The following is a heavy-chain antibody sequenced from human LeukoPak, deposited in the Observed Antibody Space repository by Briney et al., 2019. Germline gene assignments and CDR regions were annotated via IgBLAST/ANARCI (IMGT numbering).Heavy chain of an antibody. CDR1: GGSISSYY. J-gene: IGHJ5*02. CDR2: IYYSGST. D-gene: IGHD1-7*01. V-gene: IGHV4-59*08. CDR3: ARSGHAGNYLSWFDP. Sequence: SETLSLTCTVSGGSISSYYWNWIRQPPGKGLEWIGYIYYSGSTNYNPSLKSRVTISGDTSKNQFSLKLSPVTAADTAVYYCARSGHAGNYLSWFDPWGQGTLVTVSS.